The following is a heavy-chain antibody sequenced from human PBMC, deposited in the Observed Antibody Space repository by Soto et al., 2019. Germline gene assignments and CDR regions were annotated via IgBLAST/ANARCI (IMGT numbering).Heavy chain of an antibody. D-gene: IGHD6-13*01. CDR2: IPNTENKK. CDR3: ARTAGGRVRGALDI. V-gene: IGHV3-30-3*01. CDR1: GFPFSSYG. Sequence: QVHLEESGGGVVQPGTSLRLSCVASGFPFSSYGMHWVRQAPGKGLEWVAVIPNTENKKYYADSVKGRFTISRDNSQNTLFLQMDSLMSEDTAMYYCARTAGGRVRGALDIWGQGTMVTVS. J-gene: IGHJ3*02.